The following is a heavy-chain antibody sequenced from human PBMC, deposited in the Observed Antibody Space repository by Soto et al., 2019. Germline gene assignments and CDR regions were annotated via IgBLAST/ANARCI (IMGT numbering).Heavy chain of an antibody. V-gene: IGHV4-34*01. Sequence: PXATLSLTCAISGGSLSGSSWNWIRQFPGKGLEWIGEINHRGSINYNPSVKSRVTISVDTSRNQFSLKLRSVTAADTAVYYCAAGGGFINSRVVSFDPWGQGTLVTVSS. CDR2: INHRGSI. CDR1: GGSLSGSS. CDR3: AAGGGFINSRVVSFDP. J-gene: IGHJ5*02. D-gene: IGHD3-10*01.